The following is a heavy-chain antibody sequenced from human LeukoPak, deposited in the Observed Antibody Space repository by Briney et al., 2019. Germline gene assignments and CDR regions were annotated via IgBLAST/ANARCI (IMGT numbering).Heavy chain of an antibody. D-gene: IGHD6-13*01. J-gene: IGHJ4*02. Sequence: SETLSLTCTVSGGSISSYYWSWIRQPPGKGLEWIGEINHSGSTNYNPSLKSRVTISVDTSKNQFSLKLSSVTAADTAVYYCARVRTIAAATFDYWGQGTLVTVSS. CDR2: INHSGST. V-gene: IGHV4-34*01. CDR1: GGSISSYY. CDR3: ARVRTIAAATFDY.